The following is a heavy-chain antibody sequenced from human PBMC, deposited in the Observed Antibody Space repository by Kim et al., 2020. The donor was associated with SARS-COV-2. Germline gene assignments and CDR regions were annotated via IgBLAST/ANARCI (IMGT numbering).Heavy chain of an antibody. CDR3: ARGSRKPLINIDY. V-gene: IGHV4-39*07. Sequence: YNPSLRSRVTISLDLSTNGFSLRLSSVTAADTAVYYCARGSRKPLINIDYWGQGTLVAVSS. J-gene: IGHJ4*02. D-gene: IGHD3-10*01.